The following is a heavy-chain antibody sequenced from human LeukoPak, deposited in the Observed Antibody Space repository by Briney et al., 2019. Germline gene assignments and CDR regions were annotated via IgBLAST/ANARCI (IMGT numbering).Heavy chain of an antibody. V-gene: IGHV3-33*08. D-gene: IGHD3-22*01. J-gene: IGHJ3*02. Sequence: PGGSLRLSCAASGFTFSSYTIHWVRQAPGKGLEWVAVIWYDGSNKYYADSVKGRFTISRDNSKNTLYLQMNSLRAEDTAVYYCARDPDSSGYHAFDIWGQGTMVTVSS. CDR3: ARDPDSSGYHAFDI. CDR2: IWYDGSNK. CDR1: GFTFSSYT.